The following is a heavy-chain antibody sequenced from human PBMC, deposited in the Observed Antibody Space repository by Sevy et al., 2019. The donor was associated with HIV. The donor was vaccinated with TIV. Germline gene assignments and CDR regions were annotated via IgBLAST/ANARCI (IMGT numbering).Heavy chain of an antibody. D-gene: IGHD2-8*01. J-gene: IGHJ6*02. CDR2: ISYDGSNK. Sequence: GGSLRLSCAASGFTFSSYAMHWVRQAPGKGLEWVAVISYDGSNKYYADSVKGRFTISRDNSKNTRYLQMNSLRAEDTAVYYCAREGVGYCTNGVCPYYGMDVWGQGTTVTVSS. CDR1: GFTFSSYA. V-gene: IGHV3-30-3*01. CDR3: AREGVGYCTNGVCPYYGMDV.